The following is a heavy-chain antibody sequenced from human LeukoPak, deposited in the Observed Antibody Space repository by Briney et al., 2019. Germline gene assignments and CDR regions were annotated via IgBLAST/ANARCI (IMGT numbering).Heavy chain of an antibody. J-gene: IGHJ6*02. V-gene: IGHV4-59*01. Sequence: SETLSLTCTVSGGSISSYYWSWIRQPPRKGLEWIGYIYYSGSTNYNPSLKSRVTISVDTSKNQFSLKLSSVPAADTAVYYCARTSGSYFYYYGMDVWGQGTTVTVSS. CDR2: IYYSGST. CDR3: ARTSGSYFYYYGMDV. CDR1: GGSISSYY. D-gene: IGHD1-26*01.